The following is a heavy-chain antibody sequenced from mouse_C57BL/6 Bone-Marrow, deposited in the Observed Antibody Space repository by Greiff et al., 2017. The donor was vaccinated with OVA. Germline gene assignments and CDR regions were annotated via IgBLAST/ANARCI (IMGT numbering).Heavy chain of an antibody. J-gene: IGHJ1*03. Sequence: VKLMESGPELVKPGASVKLSCKASGYTFTSYDINWVKQRPGQGLEWIGWIYPRDGSTKYNEKFKGKATLTVDTSSSTAYMELHSLTSEDSAVYFCARDYYGSSWGYFDVWGTGTTVTVSS. D-gene: IGHD1-1*01. CDR1: GYTFTSYD. CDR3: ARDYYGSSWGYFDV. V-gene: IGHV1-85*01. CDR2: IYPRDGST.